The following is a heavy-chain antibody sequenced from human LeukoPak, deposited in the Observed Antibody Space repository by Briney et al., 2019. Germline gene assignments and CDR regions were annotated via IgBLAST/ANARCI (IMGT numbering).Heavy chain of an antibody. J-gene: IGHJ4*02. CDR3: AKWIVGATPHFDY. CDR1: GFTFSTYA. Sequence: QPGGSLRLSCAASGFTFSTYAMSWVRQAPGKGLGWVSTISGSGGGTYYADSVKGRFTISRDNSKNTVYLQMNSLRAEDTAVYYCAKWIVGATPHFDYWGQGTLVTVSS. V-gene: IGHV3-23*01. D-gene: IGHD1-26*01. CDR2: ISGSGGGT.